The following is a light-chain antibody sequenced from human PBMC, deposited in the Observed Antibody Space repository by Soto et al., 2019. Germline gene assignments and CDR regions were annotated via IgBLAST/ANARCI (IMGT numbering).Light chain of an antibody. CDR2: DAS. Sequence: DIQMTQSPSTLSASVGVRVTITCRAGQSISSWLAWYQQKLGKAHKLLFYDASILEIGVPSRFSSSESGTEFTLTISSLQPDYFATYYCQQYNSYPITFCQGTRLEFK. J-gene: IGKJ5*01. V-gene: IGKV1-5*01. CDR1: QSISSW. CDR3: QQYNSYPIT.